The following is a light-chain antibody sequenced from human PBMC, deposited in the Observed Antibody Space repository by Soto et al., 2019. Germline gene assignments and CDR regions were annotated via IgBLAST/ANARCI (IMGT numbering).Light chain of an antibody. V-gene: IGKV3-15*01. CDR1: QSVSTN. Sequence: IVMTQSPTTLSVSPGERATLSCRASQSVSTNLAWYQHQPAQAPRLLISGASSRATGIPARFSGSGSGTEFTLPISSLQYGDFAVYYCQQYNNWPPWTFGQGTKVEIK. CDR3: QQYNNWPPWT. J-gene: IGKJ1*01. CDR2: GAS.